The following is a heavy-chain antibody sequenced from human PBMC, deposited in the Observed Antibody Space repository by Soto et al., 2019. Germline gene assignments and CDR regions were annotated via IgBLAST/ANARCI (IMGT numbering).Heavy chain of an antibody. Sequence: ETLSLTCDVYGGSFSGYIWTWIRQTPGKGLQWIGQINHSGSANYNPSLKSRVTISVHTSNSQFSLELSSVTAADTAVYYCARCLITGRQYSGGWYYFDSWGQGTQVTVSS. CDR2: INHSGSA. CDR1: GGSFSGYI. CDR3: ARCLITGRQYSGGWYYFDS. J-gene: IGHJ4*02. D-gene: IGHD6-19*01. V-gene: IGHV4-34*01.